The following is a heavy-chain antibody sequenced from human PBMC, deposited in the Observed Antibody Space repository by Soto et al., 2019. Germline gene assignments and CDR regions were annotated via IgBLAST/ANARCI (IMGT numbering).Heavy chain of an antibody. D-gene: IGHD3-3*01. J-gene: IGHJ6*02. Sequence: GGSLRLSCAASGFTFSSYGMHWVHQAPGKGLEWVAVISYDGSNKYYADSVKGRFTISRDNSKNTLYLQMNSLRAEDTAVYYCAKDINYDFWSGYPDYYYYGMDVWGQGTTVTVSS. CDR3: AKDINYDFWSGYPDYYYYGMDV. CDR1: GFTFSSYG. V-gene: IGHV3-30*18. CDR2: ISYDGSNK.